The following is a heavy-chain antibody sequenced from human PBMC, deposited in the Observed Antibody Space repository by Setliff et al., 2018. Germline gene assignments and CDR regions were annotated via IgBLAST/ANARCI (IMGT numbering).Heavy chain of an antibody. CDR1: GFTFSSYA. CDR2: ISGYGSRT. V-gene: IGHV3-23*01. Sequence: PGGSLRLSCAASGFTFSSYAMTWVRQAPGKGLEWVSGISGYGSRTYYADSVKGRSTISRDNSQNTVYLQMNSLRAEDTAVYYCASSRTWIPVLDYCGQGTLVTVSS. CDR3: ASSRTWIPVLDY. D-gene: IGHD5-18*01. J-gene: IGHJ4*02.